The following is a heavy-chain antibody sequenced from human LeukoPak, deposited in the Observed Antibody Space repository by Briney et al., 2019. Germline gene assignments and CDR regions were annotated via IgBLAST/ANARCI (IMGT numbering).Heavy chain of an antibody. CDR3: AKEGCSGGSCYSDLDY. CDR2: ISGSGGST. Sequence: PGRSLRLSCAASGFTFSSYAMSWVRQAPGKGLEWVSAISGSGGSTYYADSVKGRFTISRDNSKNTLYLQMNSLRAEDTAVYYCAKEGCSGGSCYSDLDYWGQGTLVTVSS. V-gene: IGHV3-23*01. D-gene: IGHD2-15*01. CDR1: GFTFSSYA. J-gene: IGHJ4*02.